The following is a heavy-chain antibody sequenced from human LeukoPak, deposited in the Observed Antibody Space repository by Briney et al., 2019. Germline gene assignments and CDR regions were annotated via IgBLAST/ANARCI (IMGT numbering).Heavy chain of an antibody. CDR3: ARRVGGVRPFDY. CDR1: GFTFSSYG. CDR2: IRYDGSNK. J-gene: IGHJ4*02. Sequence: GGSLRLSCAASGFTFSSYGMHWVRQAPGKGLEWVAFIRYDGSNKYYADSVKGRFTISRDNSKNTLYLQMNSLRAEDTAVYYCARRVGGVRPFDYWGQGTLVTVSS. D-gene: IGHD2-15*01. V-gene: IGHV3-30*02.